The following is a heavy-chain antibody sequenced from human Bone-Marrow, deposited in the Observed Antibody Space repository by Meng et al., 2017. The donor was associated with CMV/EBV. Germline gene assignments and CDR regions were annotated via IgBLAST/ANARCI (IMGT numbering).Heavy chain of an antibody. D-gene: IGHD5-12*01. Sequence: ASVKVSCKASGYIFIGYYIHWVRQAPGQGLEWMGWINPQGGGTNYAQRFQDRVTMTTDTSITTAYMELSRLTSDDTAVYYCARVGLVATWAGFWYWGQGTLVTVSS. CDR3: ARVGLVATWAGFWY. CDR1: GYIFIGYY. J-gene: IGHJ4*02. V-gene: IGHV1-2*02. CDR2: INPQGGGT.